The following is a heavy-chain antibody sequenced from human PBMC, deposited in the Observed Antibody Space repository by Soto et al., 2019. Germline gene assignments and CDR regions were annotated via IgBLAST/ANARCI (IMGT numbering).Heavy chain of an antibody. D-gene: IGHD1-1*01. CDR3: ARDAGGSERGWFDP. Sequence: ASVKVSCKASGYTFTGYYLHWVRQAPGQGLAWMGWINPNNGDTIYAQGFQGRVTMTRDTSISTEYMELKRLRSDDTAVYYCARDAGGSERGWFDPWGQGNLVTVSS. V-gene: IGHV1-2*02. CDR1: GYTFTGYY. J-gene: IGHJ5*02. CDR2: INPNNGDT.